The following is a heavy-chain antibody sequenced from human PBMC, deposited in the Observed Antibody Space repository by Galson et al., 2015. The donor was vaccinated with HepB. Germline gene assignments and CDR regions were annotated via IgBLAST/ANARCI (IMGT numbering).Heavy chain of an antibody. J-gene: IGHJ3*02. CDR3: ALHAGPHDYGDHDDAFDI. CDR1: GFTFSSYG. Sequence: SLRLSCAASGFTFSSYGMHWVRQAPGKGLEWVAVISYDGSNKYYADSVKGRFTISRDNSKNTLYLQMNSLRAEDTAVYYCALHAGPHDYGDHDDAFDIWGQGTMVTVSS. D-gene: IGHD4-17*01. V-gene: IGHV3-30*03. CDR2: ISYDGSNK.